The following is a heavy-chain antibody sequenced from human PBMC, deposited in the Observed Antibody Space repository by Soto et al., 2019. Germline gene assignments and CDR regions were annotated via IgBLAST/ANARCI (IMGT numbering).Heavy chain of an antibody. V-gene: IGHV4-59*01. D-gene: IGHD6-19*01. CDR2: IYYSGST. CDR3: ALGDSSGWYHSRFRFDP. J-gene: IGHJ5*02. Sequence: PSETLSLPCPVSGCSISSYYWSWIRQPPGKGLEWIGYIYYSGSTNYNPSLKSRVTISVDTSKNQFSLKLSSVTAADTAVYYCALGDSSGWYHSRFRFDPWGQGTLVTVSS. CDR1: GCSISSYY.